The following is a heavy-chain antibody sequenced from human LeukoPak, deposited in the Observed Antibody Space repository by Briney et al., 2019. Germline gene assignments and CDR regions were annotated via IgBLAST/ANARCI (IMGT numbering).Heavy chain of an antibody. J-gene: IGHJ4*02. Sequence: GASVKVSCKASGGTFSSYAISWVRQAPGQGLEWMGGIIPIFGTPHYAQKFQGRLTVTTDEVAATAYMELSSLRSEDTAVYYCARGYSGNLFGFDLWGQGTLVTVSS. CDR3: ARGYSGNLFGFDL. V-gene: IGHV1-69*05. D-gene: IGHD1-26*01. CDR1: GGTFSSYA. CDR2: IIPIFGTP.